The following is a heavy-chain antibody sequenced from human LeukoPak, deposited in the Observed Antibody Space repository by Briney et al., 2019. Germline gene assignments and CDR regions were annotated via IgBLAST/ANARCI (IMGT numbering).Heavy chain of an antibody. Sequence: GGSLRLSCAASGFTFSSYGMHWVRQAPGKGLEWVAVISYDGSNKYYADSVKGRFTISRDNSKNTLYLQMNSLRAEDTAVYYCAKDHVAGTFDTGGQGTLGTVS. V-gene: IGHV3-30*18. D-gene: IGHD6-19*01. CDR3: AKDHVAGTFDT. CDR2: ISYDGSNK. J-gene: IGHJ5*02. CDR1: GFTFSSYG.